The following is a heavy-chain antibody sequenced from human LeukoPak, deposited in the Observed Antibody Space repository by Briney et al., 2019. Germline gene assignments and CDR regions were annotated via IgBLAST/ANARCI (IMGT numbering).Heavy chain of an antibody. CDR1: GFTFSSYA. Sequence: GGSLRLSCAASGFTFSSYAMSWVRQAPGKGLEWVSAISGSGGSTYYADSVKGRFTISRDNSKNTLYLQMNSLRAKDTAVYYCARDSVRRYYYYCMDVWGRGTTVTVSS. J-gene: IGHJ6*02. V-gene: IGHV3-23*01. CDR2: ISGSGGST. CDR3: ARDSVRRYYYYCMDV. D-gene: IGHD3-16*01.